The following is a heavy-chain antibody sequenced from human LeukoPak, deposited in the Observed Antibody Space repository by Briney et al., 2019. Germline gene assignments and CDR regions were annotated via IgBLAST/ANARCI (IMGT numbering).Heavy chain of an antibody. CDR1: GGTSSSYA. CDR2: IIPIFGTA. V-gene: IGHV1-69*13. Sequence: SVKVSCKASGGTSSSYAISWVRQAPGQGLEWMGGIIPIFGTAIYAQRFQGRVTITAGESTSTAYMELSSLRSEDTAVYYCARVGGGITIFPLNAFDIWGQGTMVTVSS. CDR3: ARVGGGITIFPLNAFDI. D-gene: IGHD3-3*01. J-gene: IGHJ3*02.